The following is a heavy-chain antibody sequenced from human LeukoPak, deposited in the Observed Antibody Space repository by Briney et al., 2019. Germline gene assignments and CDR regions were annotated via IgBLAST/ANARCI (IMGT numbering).Heavy chain of an antibody. CDR2: MYYSGST. CDR3: ARHGAHYDSSGYRHDALDI. CDR1: GGSINSYH. J-gene: IGHJ3*02. V-gene: IGHV4-59*08. D-gene: IGHD3-22*01. Sequence: SETLSLTCSVSGGSINSYHWSWIRQPPGKGLEWIGYMYYSGSTNYNPSLRSRVTISLDTSKNQFSLKLSSVTAADTAVYYCARHGAHYDSSGYRHDALDIWGQGIMVTVSS.